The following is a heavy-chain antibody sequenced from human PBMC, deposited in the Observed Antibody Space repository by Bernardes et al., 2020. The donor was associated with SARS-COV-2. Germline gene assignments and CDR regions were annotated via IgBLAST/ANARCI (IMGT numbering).Heavy chain of an antibody. V-gene: IGHV1-46*01. J-gene: IGHJ6*02. CDR3: ARDSKSPLLTGSTWGGYYYYGMDV. Sequence: ASVKVSCKASGYTFTSYYMHWVRQAPGQGLEWMGIINPSGGSTSYAQKFQGRVTMTRDTSTSTVYMELSSLRSEDTAVYYCARDSKSPLLTGSTWGGYYYYGMDVWGQGTTVTVSS. CDR1: GYTFTSYY. D-gene: IGHD3-9*01. CDR2: INPSGGST.